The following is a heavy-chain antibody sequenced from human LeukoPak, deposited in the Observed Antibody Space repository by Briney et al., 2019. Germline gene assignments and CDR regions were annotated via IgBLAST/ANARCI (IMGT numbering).Heavy chain of an antibody. V-gene: IGHV4-38-2*02. Sequence: SETLSLTCTVSGYSISSGYYWGWIRQPPGKGLEWIGSIYHTGSTYYNPSLKSRVTISIDTSKNQFSLNLRSVTAADTAFYYCARDKTSTWEYNWFDPWGQGTLVTVSS. D-gene: IGHD1-26*01. CDR3: ARDKTSTWEYNWFDP. CDR1: GYSISSGYY. CDR2: IYHTGST. J-gene: IGHJ5*02.